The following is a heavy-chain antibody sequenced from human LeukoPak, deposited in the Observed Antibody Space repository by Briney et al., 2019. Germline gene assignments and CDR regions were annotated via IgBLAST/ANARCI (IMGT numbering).Heavy chain of an antibody. CDR1: GGSISSGGYY. CDR3: ARGKGVTIFGVVKYYGMDV. J-gene: IGHJ6*02. CDR2: IYYSGIT. D-gene: IGHD3-3*01. V-gene: IGHV4-31*03. Sequence: RSQTLSLTCTVSGGSISSGGYYSSWIRQHPGKCLEWIGYIYYSGITYYNPSLKSRVTISVDTSKNQFSLKLSSVTAADTAVYYCARGKGVTIFGVVKYYGMDVWGQGTTVTVSS.